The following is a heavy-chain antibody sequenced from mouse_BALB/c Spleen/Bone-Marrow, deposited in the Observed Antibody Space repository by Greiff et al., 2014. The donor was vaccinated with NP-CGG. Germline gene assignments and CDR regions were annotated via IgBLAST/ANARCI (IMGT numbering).Heavy chain of an antibody. CDR1: GFNIRDTY. CDR3: ASATTATFYAMDY. CDR2: IDPANGNT. D-gene: IGHD1-2*01. J-gene: IGHJ4*01. Sequence: VQLLQSXAELVKPGALVKLSCTVSGFNIRDTYMHWVKQRPEQGLEWNGRIDPANGNTKYDPKFQGKATITADTSSNTAYLQLSSLTSEDTAVYYCASATTATFYAMDYWGQGTSVTVSS. V-gene: IGHV14-3*02.